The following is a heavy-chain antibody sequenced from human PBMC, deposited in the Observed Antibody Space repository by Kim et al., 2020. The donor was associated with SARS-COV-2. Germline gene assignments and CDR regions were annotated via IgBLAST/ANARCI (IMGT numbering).Heavy chain of an antibody. CDR3: ARSGYDILTGYYIWAAEQIIDY. D-gene: IGHD3-9*01. V-gene: IGHV4-34*01. CDR1: GGSFSGYY. CDR2: INHSGST. J-gene: IGHJ4*02. Sequence: SETLSLTCAVYGGSFSGYYWSWIRQPPGKGLEWIGEINHSGSTNYNPSLKSRVTISVDTSKNQFSLKLSSVTAADTAVYYCARSGYDILTGYYIWAAEQIIDYWGQGTLVTVSS.